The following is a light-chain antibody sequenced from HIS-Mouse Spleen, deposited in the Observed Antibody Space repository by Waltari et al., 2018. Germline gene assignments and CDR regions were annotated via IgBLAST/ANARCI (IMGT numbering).Light chain of an antibody. CDR1: KLGDKY. J-gene: IGLJ1*01. CDR2: QAS. CDR3: QAWDSSTYV. Sequence: SYELTQPPSVSVSPGQTASITCPGDKLGDKYACWYQQKPGQSPVLVIYQASKRPSGIPERFSGSNSGNTATLTLSGTQAMDEADYYCQAWDSSTYVFGTGTKVTVL. V-gene: IGLV3-1*01.